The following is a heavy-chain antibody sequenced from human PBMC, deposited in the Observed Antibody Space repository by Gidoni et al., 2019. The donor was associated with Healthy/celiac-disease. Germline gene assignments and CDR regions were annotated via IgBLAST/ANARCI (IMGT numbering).Heavy chain of an antibody. CDR2: IKQDGSEK. V-gene: IGHV3-7*03. D-gene: IGHD3-22*01. CDR1: GFPFSSYW. J-gene: IGHJ4*02. CDR3: ARVMIVNGYYFDY. Sequence: EVQLVASGGGLVQPGGSLRLSCAASGFPFSSYWMSWVRQAPGKGLEWVANIKQDGSEKYYVDSVKGRFTISRDNAKNSLYLQMNSLRAEDTAVYYCARVMIVNGYYFDYWGQGTLVTVSS.